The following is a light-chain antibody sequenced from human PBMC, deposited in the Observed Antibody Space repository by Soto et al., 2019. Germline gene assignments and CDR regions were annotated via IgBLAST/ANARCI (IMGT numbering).Light chain of an antibody. J-gene: IGLJ1*01. CDR3: SSYTSSSTYV. Sequence: QSALTQPASVSGFPGQSITISCTGTSSDVGGYNYVSWYQQHPSKAPKLMIYDVSNRPSGVSNRFSGSKSGNTASLTISGLQAEDEADYYCSSYTSSSTYVFGTGTKLTVL. CDR1: SSDVGGYNY. CDR2: DVS. V-gene: IGLV2-14*01.